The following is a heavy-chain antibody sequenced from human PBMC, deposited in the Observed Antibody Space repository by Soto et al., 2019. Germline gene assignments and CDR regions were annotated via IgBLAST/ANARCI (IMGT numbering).Heavy chain of an antibody. CDR2: MTNNGDAT. CDR1: GFTFSNYA. V-gene: IGHV3-23*01. D-gene: IGHD3-16*02. Sequence: EVQLLESGGGLVQPGGSLRLSCAASGFTFSNYAMNWVRQAPGKGLEWVSSMTNNGDATYYADSVKGRFTISRDNSKSTLFLRMNSLRAEDTAVYYCAKALAPVYSYSKIDYWGQGTLVTVSS. J-gene: IGHJ4*02. CDR3: AKALAPVYSYSKIDY.